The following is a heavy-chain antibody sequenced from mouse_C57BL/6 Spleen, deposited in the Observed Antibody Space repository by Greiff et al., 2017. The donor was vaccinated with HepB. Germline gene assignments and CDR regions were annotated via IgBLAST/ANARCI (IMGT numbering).Heavy chain of an antibody. CDR2: ISSGGSYT. V-gene: IGHV5-6*02. Sequence: DVMLVESGGDLVKPGGSLKLSCAASGFTFSSYGMSWVRQTPDKRLEWVATISSGGSYTYYPDSVKGRFTISRDNAKNTLYLQMSSLKSEDTAMYYCARQTTTGTGFDYWGQGTTLTVSS. CDR1: GFTFSSYG. CDR3: ARQTTTGTGFDY. D-gene: IGHD4-1*02. J-gene: IGHJ2*01.